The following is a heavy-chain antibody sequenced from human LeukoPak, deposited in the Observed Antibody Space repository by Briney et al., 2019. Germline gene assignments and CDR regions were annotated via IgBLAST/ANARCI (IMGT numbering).Heavy chain of an antibody. V-gene: IGHV4-34*01. Sequence: SETLSLTCAVYGGSFSGYYWSWIRQPPGKGLEWIGEINHSGSTNYNPSLKSRVTMSVDTSKNQFSLKLSSVTAADTAVYYCARASWGSGSYFASYYYYMDVWGKGTTVTISS. J-gene: IGHJ6*03. CDR1: GGSFSGYY. CDR3: ARASWGSGSYFASYYYYMDV. CDR2: INHSGST. D-gene: IGHD3-10*01.